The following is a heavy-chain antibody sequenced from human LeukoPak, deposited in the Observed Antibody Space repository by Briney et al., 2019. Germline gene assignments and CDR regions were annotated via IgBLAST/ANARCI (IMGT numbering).Heavy chain of an antibody. D-gene: IGHD2-15*01. CDR1: GGSISCGSYY. V-gene: IGHV4-61*02. CDR2: IYTSGST. J-gene: IGHJ5*02. CDR3: ARTVVVVAATIINWFDP. Sequence: PSQTLSLTCTVSGGSISCGSYYWSWIRQPAGKGLEWIGRIYTSGSTNYNPSLKSRVTISVDTSKNQFSLKLSSVTAADTAVYYCARTVVVVAATIINWFDPWGQGTLVTVSS.